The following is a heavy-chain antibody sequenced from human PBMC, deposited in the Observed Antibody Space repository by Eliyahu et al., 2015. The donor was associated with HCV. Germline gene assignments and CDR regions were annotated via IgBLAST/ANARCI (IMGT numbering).Heavy chain of an antibody. CDR3: ARGRDIVVVPAAIGWFDP. CDR1: GGSFSGYY. D-gene: IGHD2-2*01. J-gene: IGHJ5*02. V-gene: IGHV4-34*01. CDR2: INHSGST. Sequence: QVQLQQWGAGLLKPSETLSLTCAVYGGSFSGYYWSWIRQPPGKGLEWIGEINHSGSTNYNPSLKSRVTISVDTSKNQFSLKLSSVTAADTAVYYCARGRDIVVVPAAIGWFDPWGQGTLVTVSS.